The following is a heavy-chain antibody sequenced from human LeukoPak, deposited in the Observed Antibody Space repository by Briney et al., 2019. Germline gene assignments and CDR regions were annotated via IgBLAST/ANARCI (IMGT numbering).Heavy chain of an antibody. CDR3: ARVGGFGELLLQAFDY. Sequence: GGSLRLSCAASGFTFSSYAMHWVRQAPGKGLEWVAVISYDGSNKYYADFVKGRFTISRDNSKNTLYLQMNSLRAEDTAVYYCARVGGFGELLLQAFDYWGQGTLVTVSS. CDR1: GFTFSSYA. V-gene: IGHV3-30*04. D-gene: IGHD3-10*01. CDR2: ISYDGSNK. J-gene: IGHJ4*02.